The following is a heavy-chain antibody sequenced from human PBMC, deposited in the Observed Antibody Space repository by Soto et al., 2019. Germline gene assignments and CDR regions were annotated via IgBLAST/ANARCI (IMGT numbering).Heavy chain of an antibody. Sequence: GGSLRLSCAASGFTFSSYGMHWVRQAPGKGLEWVAVIWYDGSNKYYADPVKGRFTISRDNSKNTLYLQMNSLRAEDTAVYYCARDIVGGIAATPYYMDVWGKGTTVNVSS. CDR2: IWYDGSNK. CDR1: GFTFSSYG. CDR3: ARDIVGGIAATPYYMDV. J-gene: IGHJ6*03. D-gene: IGHD6-13*01. V-gene: IGHV3-33*01.